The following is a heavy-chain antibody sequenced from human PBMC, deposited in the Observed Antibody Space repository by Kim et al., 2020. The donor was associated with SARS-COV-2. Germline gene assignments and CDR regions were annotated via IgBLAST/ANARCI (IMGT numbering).Heavy chain of an antibody. CDR2: IYYSGST. CDR1: CGSISSYY. V-gene: IGHV4-59*08. CDR3: ARLDYYDSSGYYPNWDYYYYGMDV. D-gene: IGHD3-22*01. Sequence: SETLSLTCTVSCGSISSYYWSWIRQPPGKGLEWIGYIYYSGSTNYNPSLKSRVTISVDTSKNQFSLKLSSVTAADTAVYYCARLDYYDSSGYYPNWDYYYYGMDVWGQGTTVTVSS. J-gene: IGHJ6*02.